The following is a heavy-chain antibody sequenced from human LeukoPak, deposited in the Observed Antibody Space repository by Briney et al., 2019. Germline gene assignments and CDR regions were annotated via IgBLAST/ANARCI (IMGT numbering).Heavy chain of an antibody. V-gene: IGHV3-23*01. Sequence: PGRSLRLSCAASGFTFSSDATSWVRQAPGKGLEWVSAISGSGGSTYYADSVKGRFTISRDNSKNTLYLQMNSLRAEDTAVYYCAKDLKVLRPYYFDYWGQGTLVTVSS. CDR2: ISGSGGST. J-gene: IGHJ4*02. CDR1: GFTFSSDA. CDR3: AKDLKVLRPYYFDY. D-gene: IGHD6-25*01.